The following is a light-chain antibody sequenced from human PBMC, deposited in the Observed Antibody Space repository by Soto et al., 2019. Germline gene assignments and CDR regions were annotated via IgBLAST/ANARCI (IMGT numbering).Light chain of an antibody. CDR3: QYFHNWTQGT. J-gene: IGKJ1*01. Sequence: EVVMTQSPDTLSVSPGERATLSCRASQSVSSSLAWYQQKPGQAPRLLIYGASTRATGGPARFSGSGSGTEFTLTISSLQSEDVAVYDCQYFHNWTQGTFGQGTRVEI. CDR1: QSVSSS. CDR2: GAS. V-gene: IGKV3-15*01.